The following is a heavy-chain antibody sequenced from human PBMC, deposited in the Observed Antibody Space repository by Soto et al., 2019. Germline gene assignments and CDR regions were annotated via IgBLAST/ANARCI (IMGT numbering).Heavy chain of an antibody. CDR2: ISAYNGNT. Sequence: QVQLVQSGAEVKKPGASVKVSCKASGYTFTSYGISWVRQAPGQGLEWMGWISAYNGNTNYAQKHQGRVTMTTDTSTSTAYMELRNLRFYDTAVYYWARDGALGENYYSFVIDVWGQGSTVIVS. V-gene: IGHV1-18*01. D-gene: IGHD2-21*01. CDR1: GYTFTSYG. CDR3: ARDGALGENYYSFVIDV. J-gene: IGHJ6*02.